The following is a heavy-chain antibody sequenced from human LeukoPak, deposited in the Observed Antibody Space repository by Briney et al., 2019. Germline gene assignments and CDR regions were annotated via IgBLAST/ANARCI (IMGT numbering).Heavy chain of an antibody. CDR2: INHSGST. V-gene: IGHV4-34*01. CDR1: GFTFSDYH. CDR3: ARGSRKKGLDY. D-gene: IGHD2-2*01. Sequence: GSLRLSCAASGFTFSDYHMSWIRQPPGKGLEWIGEINHSGSTNYNPSLKSRVTISVDTSKNQFSLKLSSVTAADTAVYYCARGSRKKGLDYWGQGTLVTVSS. J-gene: IGHJ4*02.